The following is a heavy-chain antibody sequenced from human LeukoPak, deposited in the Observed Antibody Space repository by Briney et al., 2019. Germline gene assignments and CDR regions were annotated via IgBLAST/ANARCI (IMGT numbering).Heavy chain of an antibody. Sequence: PGGSLRLSCAASGFTFSSYSMNWVRQAPGKGLEWVSSISSSSSYIYYADSVKGRFTISRDNAKNSLYLQVNSLRAEDTALYYCAKVRGSGSYSYFDYWGQGTLVTVSS. D-gene: IGHD3-10*01. CDR1: GFTFSSYS. V-gene: IGHV3-21*04. J-gene: IGHJ4*02. CDR2: ISSSSSYI. CDR3: AKVRGSGSYSYFDY.